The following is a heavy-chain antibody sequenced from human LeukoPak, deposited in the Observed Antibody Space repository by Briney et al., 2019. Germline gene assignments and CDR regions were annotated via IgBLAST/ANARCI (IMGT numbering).Heavy chain of an antibody. J-gene: IGHJ4*02. CDR2: INSDGSST. CDR3: ARDRSSGAVAGYFDY. CDR1: GFTFSSYW. V-gene: IGHV3-74*01. D-gene: IGHD6-19*01. Sequence: GRSLRLSCVASGFTFSSYWMHWVRHAPGKGLVWVSRINSDGSSTSYADSVKGRFTISRDNAKNTLYLQMNSLRAEDTAVYYCARDRSSGAVAGYFDYWGQGTLVTVSS.